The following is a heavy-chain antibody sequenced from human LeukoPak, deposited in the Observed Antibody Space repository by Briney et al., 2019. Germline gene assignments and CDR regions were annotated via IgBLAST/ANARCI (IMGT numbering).Heavy chain of an antibody. V-gene: IGHV3-74*01. CDR2: VKNDGST. CDR3: HPLGYTSN. D-gene: IGHD6-13*01. J-gene: IGHJ4*02. Sequence: PGGSLRLSCVVSGFTSGFTFSSRWMHWVRQAPGKGLVWVSLVKNDGSTNYADSVKGRFTVSRDNAENTLYLQMNNLRVEDKALYFCHPLGYTSNWGQGTLVTVSS. CDR1: GFTFSSRW.